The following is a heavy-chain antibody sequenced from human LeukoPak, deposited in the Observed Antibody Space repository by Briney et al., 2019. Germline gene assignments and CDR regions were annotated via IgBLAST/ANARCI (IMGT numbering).Heavy chain of an antibody. Sequence: SGGSLRLSCAASGFIFTKYWMHWVRQAPGKGLVWVSHVSSDGSATSYADSVKGRFTISRDNAKNTVYLHMNSLRVEDTAVYYCTSFYETNWGQGTLVTVSS. CDR1: GFIFTKYW. D-gene: IGHD2/OR15-2a*01. V-gene: IGHV3-74*01. CDR2: VSSDGSAT. CDR3: TSFYETN. J-gene: IGHJ4*02.